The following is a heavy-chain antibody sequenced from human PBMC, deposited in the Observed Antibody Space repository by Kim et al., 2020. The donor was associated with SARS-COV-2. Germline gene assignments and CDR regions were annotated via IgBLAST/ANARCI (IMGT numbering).Heavy chain of an antibody. D-gene: IGHD3-16*01. CDR3: ARRKLRFGPAFDI. Sequence: SETLSLTCTVSGGSISSYYWSWIRQPPGKGLEWIGYIYYSGSTNYNPSLKSRVTISVDTSKNQFSLKLSSVTAADTAVYYWARRKLRFGPAFDIWGQGTMVTVSS. CDR1: GGSISSYY. CDR2: IYYSGST. V-gene: IGHV4-59*08. J-gene: IGHJ3*02.